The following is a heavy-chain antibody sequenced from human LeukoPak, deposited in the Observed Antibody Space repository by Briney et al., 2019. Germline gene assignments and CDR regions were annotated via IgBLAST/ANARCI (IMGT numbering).Heavy chain of an antibody. J-gene: IGHJ6*02. CDR2: ICHSGST. D-gene: IGHD4-11*01. CDR3: ARVNSLYYYGMDV. V-gene: IGHV4-30-2*01. CDR1: GGSISSGGFS. Sequence: SETLSLTCGVSGGSISSGGFSWSWVRQPPGKGLEWIGYICHSGSTYYKPSLKSRVTISIDRSKNYSSLNLSSVTAADTAVYYCARVNSLYYYGMDVWGQGTTVTVSS.